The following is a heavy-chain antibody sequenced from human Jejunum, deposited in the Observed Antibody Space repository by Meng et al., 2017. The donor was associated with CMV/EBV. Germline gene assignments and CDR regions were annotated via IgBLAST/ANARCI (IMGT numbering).Heavy chain of an antibody. Sequence: QGQLRQSGAGVKEPGSSMKVSCNSSGGSVNNYAFNWVRQAPGQGLEWMGGIIAIFKTPNYAQKFQGRLTITADESTGTSYMELTSLTSEDTAVYYCARSFLNGYQPFDYWGQGTLVTVSS. V-gene: IGHV1-69*12. CDR1: GGSVNNYA. J-gene: IGHJ4*02. CDR3: ARSFLNGYQPFDY. D-gene: IGHD5-24*01. CDR2: IIAIFKTP.